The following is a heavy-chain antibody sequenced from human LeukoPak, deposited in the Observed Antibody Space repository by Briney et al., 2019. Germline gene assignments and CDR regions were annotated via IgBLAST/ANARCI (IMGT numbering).Heavy chain of an antibody. Sequence: PSETLSLTCTVSGGSISSYYWSWIRQPAGKGLEWIGRMYASGSTNYNPSLKSRVTMSVDTSKNQLSMKLTSVTAADTAVYYCARDGGSGFDYWGLGTLVTVSS. J-gene: IGHJ4*02. CDR1: GGSISSYY. V-gene: IGHV4-4*07. CDR3: ARDGGSGFDY. D-gene: IGHD3-10*01. CDR2: MYASGST.